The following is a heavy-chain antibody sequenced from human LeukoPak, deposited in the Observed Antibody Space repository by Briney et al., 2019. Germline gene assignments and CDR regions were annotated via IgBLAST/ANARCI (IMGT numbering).Heavy chain of an antibody. D-gene: IGHD3-22*01. V-gene: IGHV3-23*01. J-gene: IGHJ4*02. Sequence: GGSLSLSCAASVFTFSSYRMSWVRQATGKGLEWVAASSGSGGSTYYADSVKGRFTISRDNSKNTLYLQMNSLRAEDTAVYYCAKVSITMIVARPGDYFDYWGQGTLVTVSS. CDR2: SSGSGGST. CDR1: VFTFSSYR. CDR3: AKVSITMIVARPGDYFDY.